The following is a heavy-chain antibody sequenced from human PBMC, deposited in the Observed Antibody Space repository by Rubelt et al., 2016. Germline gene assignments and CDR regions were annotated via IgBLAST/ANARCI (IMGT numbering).Heavy chain of an antibody. CDR3: ARDFCGGDCYLSAFEL. J-gene: IGHJ3*01. CDR1: GYTFTSYG. D-gene: IGHD2-21*02. Sequence: QVQLVQSGAEVKKPGASVKVSCKASGYTFTSYGVSWVRQAPGQGLEWMGWISPNSGGTNYAQKYQGRVTMTRDTSISTAYMELNRLTSDDTAVYFCARDFCGGDCYLSAFELWGQGTTVTVSS. CDR2: ISPNSGGT. V-gene: IGHV1-2*02.